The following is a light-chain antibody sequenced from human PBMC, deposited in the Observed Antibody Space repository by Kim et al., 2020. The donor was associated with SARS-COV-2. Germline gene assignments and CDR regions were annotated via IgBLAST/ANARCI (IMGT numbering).Light chain of an antibody. CDR2: DVT. CDR1: SGDVGGYNY. CDR3: SSYTSSSTLV. V-gene: IGLV2-14*03. J-gene: IGLJ2*01. Sequence: QSALTQPASMSGSPGQSITISCTGTSGDVGGYNYVSWYQQHPGKAPKLMIYDVTNRPSGVSNRFSGSKSGNTASPTISGLQAEDEADYYCSSYTSSSTLVFGGGTQLTVL.